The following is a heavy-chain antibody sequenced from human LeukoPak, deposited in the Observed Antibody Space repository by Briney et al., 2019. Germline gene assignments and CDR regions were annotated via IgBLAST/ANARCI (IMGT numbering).Heavy chain of an antibody. J-gene: IGHJ4*02. Sequence: GGSLRLSCAASGFTFSSYWMSWVRQAPGKGLEWVANIKQDGSEKYYVDSVKGRFTISRDNAQNSLYLQMNSLRAEDTAIYYCVRDRGTYRPIDYWGQGTLVTVSS. D-gene: IGHD1-26*01. CDR1: GFTFSSYW. V-gene: IGHV3-7*03. CDR2: IKQDGSEK. CDR3: VRDRGTYRPIDY.